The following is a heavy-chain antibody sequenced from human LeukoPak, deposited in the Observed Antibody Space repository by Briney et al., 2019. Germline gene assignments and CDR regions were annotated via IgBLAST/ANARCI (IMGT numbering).Heavy chain of an antibody. V-gene: IGHV4-4*07. CDR3: ARDRLGLRADV. CDR1: GDSISNYS. D-gene: IGHD5-12*01. J-gene: IGHJ6*04. Sequence: SETLSLTCTVSGDSISNYSWSWIRQSAGKGLEWIGRINTSGNTNYNPSLKSRVTMSLDTSKNQFSLHLSSVTVADTAVYYCARDRLGLRADVWGKGTTVTVSS. CDR2: INTSGNT.